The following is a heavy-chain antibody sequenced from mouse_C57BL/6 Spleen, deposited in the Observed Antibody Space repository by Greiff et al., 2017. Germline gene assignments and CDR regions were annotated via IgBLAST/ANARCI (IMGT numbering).Heavy chain of an antibody. CDR1: GYAFTNYL. CDR2: INPGSGGT. CDR3: ARSNYGNPYAMDY. J-gene: IGHJ4*01. D-gene: IGHD2-1*01. V-gene: IGHV1-54*01. Sequence: VKLQESGAELVRPGTSVKVSCKASGYAFTNYLIEWVKQRPGQGLEWIGVINPGSGGTNYNEKFKGKATLTADKSSSTAYMQLSSLTSEDSAVYFCARSNYGNPYAMDYWGQGTSVTVSS.